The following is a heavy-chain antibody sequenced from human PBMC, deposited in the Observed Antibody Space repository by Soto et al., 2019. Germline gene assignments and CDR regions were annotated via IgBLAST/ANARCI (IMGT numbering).Heavy chain of an antibody. J-gene: IGHJ4*02. D-gene: IGHD3-22*01. Sequence: GSLRLSCAASGFTSSSYGMHWVRQAPGKGLEWVAVISYDGSNKYYADSVKGRFTISRDNSKNTLYLQMNSLRAEDTAVYYCAKVRYYDSSGYYDYWGQGTLVTVSS. CDR1: GFTSSSYG. V-gene: IGHV3-30*18. CDR3: AKVRYYDSSGYYDY. CDR2: ISYDGSNK.